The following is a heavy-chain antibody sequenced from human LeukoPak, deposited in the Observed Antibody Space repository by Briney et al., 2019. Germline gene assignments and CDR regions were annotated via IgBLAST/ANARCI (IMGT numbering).Heavy chain of an antibody. V-gene: IGHV1-69*04. J-gene: IGHJ4*02. CDR2: IIPILGIA. Sequence: ASVKVSCKASGGTFSSYAISWVRQAPGQGLEWMGRIIPILGIANYAQKFQGRVTITADKSTSTAYMELRSLRSDDTAVYYCGRVDMATTKDYWGQGTLVTVSS. D-gene: IGHD5-24*01. CDR3: GRVDMATTKDY. CDR1: GGTFSSYA.